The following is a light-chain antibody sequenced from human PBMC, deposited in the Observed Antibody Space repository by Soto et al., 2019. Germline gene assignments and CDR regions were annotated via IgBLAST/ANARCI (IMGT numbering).Light chain of an antibody. CDR2: EVS. Sequence: QSVLTQPASVSGSPGQSITISCTGTSSDVGGYNYVSWYQQHPGTAPQLMINEVSNRPSGAANRFSGSKSGNTSALTISGLLAADEADDYYSSDTSSSLHVVFGAGTKLTVL. V-gene: IGLV2-14*01. CDR3: SSDTSSSLHVV. J-gene: IGLJ2*01. CDR1: SSDVGGYNY.